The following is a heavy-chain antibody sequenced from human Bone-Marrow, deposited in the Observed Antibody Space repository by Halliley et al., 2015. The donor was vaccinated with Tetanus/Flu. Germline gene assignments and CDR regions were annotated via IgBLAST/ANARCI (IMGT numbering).Heavy chain of an antibody. D-gene: IGHD2-21*01. V-gene: IGHV3-13*01. CDR2: INSLGYR. CDR3: ARSRDGFYQSLDS. J-gene: IGHJ4*02. Sequence: EWLAAINSLGYRFYPAAVWHRFTISRDNAENSVSLQMDGLRVEDTAVYYCARSRDGFYQSLDSCGQGTLVTVSS.